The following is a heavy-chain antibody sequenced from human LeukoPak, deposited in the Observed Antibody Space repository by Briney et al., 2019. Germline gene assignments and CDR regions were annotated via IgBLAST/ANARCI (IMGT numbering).Heavy chain of an antibody. D-gene: IGHD3-9*01. CDR1: GYTFTGYY. J-gene: IGHJ4*02. V-gene: IGHV1-2*02. Sequence: EASVKVSCKASGYTFTGYYMHWVRQAPGQGLEWMGWINPNSGGTNYAQKFQGRVTMTRDTSISTAYMELRSLRSDDTAVYYCARDTPDYDILTGYPFDYWGQGTLVTVSS. CDR2: INPNSGGT. CDR3: ARDTPDYDILTGYPFDY.